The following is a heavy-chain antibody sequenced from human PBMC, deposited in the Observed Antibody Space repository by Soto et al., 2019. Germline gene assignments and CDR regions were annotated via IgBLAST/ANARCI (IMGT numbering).Heavy chain of an antibody. CDR2: VYHTGRT. CDR3: ARDFAYFDS. V-gene: IGHV4-61*01. Sequence: PSETLSLTCTVSGGSFKSGSYSWSWIRQPPGKGLEWIGYVYHTGRTSYHPSLKSRVSISMDTSKNRFSLNLDSVTAAATAVYFCARDFAYFDSWGQGTLVTVSS. D-gene: IGHD3-3*01. J-gene: IGHJ4*02. CDR1: GGSFKSGSYS.